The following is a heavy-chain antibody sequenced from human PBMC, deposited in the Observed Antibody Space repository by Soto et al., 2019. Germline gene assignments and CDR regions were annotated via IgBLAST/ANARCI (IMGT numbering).Heavy chain of an antibody. CDR3: ARGHYYDSSGYYLIFDY. CDR1: GFTFSSYS. CDR2: ISSSSSYI. V-gene: IGHV3-21*01. J-gene: IGHJ4*02. Sequence: EVQLVESGGGLVKPGGSLRLSCAASGFTFSSYSMNWVRQAPGKGLEWVSSISSSSSYIYYADSVKGRFTISRDNAKNSLYLQMNSLRAEDTAVYYCARGHYYDSSGYYLIFDYWGQGTLVTVSS. D-gene: IGHD3-22*01.